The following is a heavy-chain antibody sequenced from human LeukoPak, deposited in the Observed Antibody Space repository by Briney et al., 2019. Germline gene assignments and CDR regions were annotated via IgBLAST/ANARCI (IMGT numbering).Heavy chain of an antibody. J-gene: IGHJ4*02. V-gene: IGHV3-7*03. CDR2: IKQDGSEK. CDR3: AKTPRRAGTSFDY. Sequence: GGSLRLSCAASGFTFSSYWMSWVRQAPGKGLEWVANIKQDGSEKYYVDSVKGRFTISRDNAKNSLYLQMNSLRAEDTALYYCAKTPRRAGTSFDYWGQGTLVTVSS. CDR1: GFTFSSYW. D-gene: IGHD6-19*01.